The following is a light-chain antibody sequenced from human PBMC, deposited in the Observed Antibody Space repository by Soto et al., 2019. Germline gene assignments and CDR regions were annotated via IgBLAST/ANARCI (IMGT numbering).Light chain of an antibody. CDR3: AAWDDNMNAYV. CDR2: LGD. V-gene: IGLV1-47*02. Sequence: QSVLTQPPSASSTPGQTVTISCSGSTSNIGTFYVYWYQHLPGTAPKLLIYLGDQRASGVSDRFSGSKSGTSASLAINGLRSDDEADYYCAAWDDNMNAYVFGSGKKVIVL. J-gene: IGLJ1*01. CDR1: TSNIGTFY.